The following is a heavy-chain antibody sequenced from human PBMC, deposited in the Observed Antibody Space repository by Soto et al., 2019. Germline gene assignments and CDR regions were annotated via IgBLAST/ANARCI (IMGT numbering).Heavy chain of an antibody. CDR2: IYWDDDK. CDR1: GFSLSTSGVG. Sequence: QITLKESGPPLVKPTQTLTLTCTFSGFSLSTSGVGVGWIRQPPGKALEWLAVIYWDDDKRYSPSLKSRLTXXKDTSKNQVVLTMTNMDPVDTATYYCARVLWFGESWGQGTLVTVSS. V-gene: IGHV2-5*02. J-gene: IGHJ5*02. D-gene: IGHD3-10*01. CDR3: ARVLWFGES.